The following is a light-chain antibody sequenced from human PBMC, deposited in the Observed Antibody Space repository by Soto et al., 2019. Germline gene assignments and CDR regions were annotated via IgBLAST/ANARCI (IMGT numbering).Light chain of an antibody. V-gene: IGKV3-15*01. CDR1: QSVGRN. Sequence: EIVVTQSPGILSVSPGDRATLSCRASQSVGRNLAWYQQKPGQAPTLLIYAASTRAPGLPARFSGSGSGTDFTLTLSSLQSEDFAVYYCQDYSKWPLFTFGPGTRVDIK. J-gene: IGKJ3*01. CDR3: QDYSKWPLFT. CDR2: AAS.